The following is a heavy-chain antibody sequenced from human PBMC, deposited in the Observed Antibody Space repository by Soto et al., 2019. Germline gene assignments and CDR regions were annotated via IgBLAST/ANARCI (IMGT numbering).Heavy chain of an antibody. CDR1: GGSISSYY. Sequence: QVQLQESGPGLVKPSETLSLTCTVSGGSISSYYWSWIRQPPGKGLEWIGYIYYSGSTNYNPSLKSRVTISVDTSKNQFSLKLSSVTAADTAVYYCASIAGDYSYYYYYMDVWGKGTTVTVSS. J-gene: IGHJ6*03. D-gene: IGHD4-17*01. V-gene: IGHV4-59*01. CDR2: IYYSGST. CDR3: ASIAGDYSYYYYYMDV.